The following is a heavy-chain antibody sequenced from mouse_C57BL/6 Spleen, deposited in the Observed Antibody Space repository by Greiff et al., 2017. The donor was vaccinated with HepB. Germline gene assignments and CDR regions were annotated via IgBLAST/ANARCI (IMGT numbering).Heavy chain of an antibody. V-gene: IGHV1-26*01. D-gene: IGHD1-1*01. CDR3: ARNYYGSSSDY. Sequence: EVQLQQSGPELVKPGASVKISCKASGYTFTEYYMNWVKQSHGKSLEWIGDINPNNGGTSYNQKFKGKATLTVDKSSSTAYMELRSLTSEDSAVYYCARNYYGSSSDYWGQGTTLTVSS. CDR1: GYTFTEYY. J-gene: IGHJ2*01. CDR2: INPNNGGT.